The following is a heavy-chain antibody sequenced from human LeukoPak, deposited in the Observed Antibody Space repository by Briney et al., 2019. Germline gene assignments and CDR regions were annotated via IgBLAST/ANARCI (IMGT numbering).Heavy chain of an antibody. D-gene: IGHD5-18*01. CDR3: ARRGYSTYGMDV. Sequence: GGSLRLSCAASGFTFSDYYMSWIRQAPGKGLEWVSYISSSVSSMWYAESVKGLFTISRNNAKNYLYLQMNSLRAEDTAVCYCARRGYSTYGMDVWGQGATVTVSS. J-gene: IGHJ6*02. V-gene: IGHV3-11*01. CDR2: ISSSVSSM. CDR1: GFTFSDYY.